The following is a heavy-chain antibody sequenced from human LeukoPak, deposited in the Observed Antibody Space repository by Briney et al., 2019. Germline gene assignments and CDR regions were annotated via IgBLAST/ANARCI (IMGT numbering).Heavy chain of an antibody. CDR1: GDTFTGYY. J-gene: IGHJ6*02. Sequence: SVKVSCKASGDTFTGYYMHWVRQAPGQGLEWMGGIIPIFGTANYAQKFQGRVTITADESTSTAYMELSSLRSEDTAVYYCADVETTYCGGDCVSPYYYYGMDVWGQGTTVTVSS. CDR3: ADVETTYCGGDCVSPYYYYGMDV. CDR2: IIPIFGTA. V-gene: IGHV1-69*13. D-gene: IGHD2-21*02.